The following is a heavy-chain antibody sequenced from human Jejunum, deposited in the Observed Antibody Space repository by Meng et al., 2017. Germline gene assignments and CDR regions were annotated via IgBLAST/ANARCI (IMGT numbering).Heavy chain of an antibody. CDR1: GYSFTNFH. J-gene: IGHJ4*02. CDR3: ARVRDHEFDS. D-gene: IGHD2-21*01. Sequence: VRIPGASRQVCYKATGYSFTNFHINCLRQAGVQGPELLGLMKPNSGNTDFEQKLQGRVTMTRNTSLSTAFMELTSLRSEDTAVYYCARVRDHEFDSWGQGTLVTVSS. CDR2: MKPNSGNT. V-gene: IGHV1-8*01.